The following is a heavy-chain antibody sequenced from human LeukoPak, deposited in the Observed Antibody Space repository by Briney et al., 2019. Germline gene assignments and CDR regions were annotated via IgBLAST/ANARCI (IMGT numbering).Heavy chain of an antibody. V-gene: IGHV1-18*01. Sequence: ASVKVSCKASGYTFTSYGISWVRQAPGQGLEWMGWISAYNGNTNYAQKLQGRVTMTTDISTSTAYMELRSLRSDDTAVYYCARGHWLSQLNNWFDPWGQGTLVTVSS. CDR2: ISAYNGNT. J-gene: IGHJ5*02. D-gene: IGHD3-9*01. CDR1: GYTFTSYG. CDR3: ARGHWLSQLNNWFDP.